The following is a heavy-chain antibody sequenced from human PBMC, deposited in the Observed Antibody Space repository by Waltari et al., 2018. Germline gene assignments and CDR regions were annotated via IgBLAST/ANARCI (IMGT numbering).Heavy chain of an antibody. J-gene: IGHJ4*02. D-gene: IGHD1-26*01. CDR2: IYYSGST. Sequence: QLQPQESGPGLVKPSETLSLTCTVSGGSISSSSYYWGWIRQPPGKGLEWIGSIYYSGSTYYNPSLKSRVTISVDTSKNQFSLKLSSVTAADTAVYYCARHVGVGATSPFDYWGQGTLVTVSS. V-gene: IGHV4-39*01. CDR1: GGSISSSSYY. CDR3: ARHVGVGATSPFDY.